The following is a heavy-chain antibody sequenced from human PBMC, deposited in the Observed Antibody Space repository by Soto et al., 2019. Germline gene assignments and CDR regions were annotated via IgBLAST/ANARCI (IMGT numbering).Heavy chain of an antibody. CDR3: VRVSDWFNP. CDR1: GGSISSYY. V-gene: IGHV4-59*01. CDR2: TSYSGST. Sequence: PSETLSLTCSVSGGSISSYYWSWIRQPPGKGLEWIGYTSYSGSTKYNPSLKSRVTVLKDRSQNQFSLKLTSVTAADTAVYYCVRVSDWFNPWGQGTLVTVSS. J-gene: IGHJ5*02.